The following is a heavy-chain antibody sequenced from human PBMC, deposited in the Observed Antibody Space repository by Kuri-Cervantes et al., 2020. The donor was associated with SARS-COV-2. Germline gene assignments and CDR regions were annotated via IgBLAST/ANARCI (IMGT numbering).Heavy chain of an antibody. CDR2: ISGSGGST. Sequence: GESLKISCAASGFTFSSYAMSRVRQAPGKGLEWVSAISGSGGSTYYADSVKGRFTISRDNSKNTLYLQMNSLRAEDTAVYYCAKEIRATTRFDAFDIWGQGTMVTVSS. J-gene: IGHJ3*02. D-gene: IGHD1-26*01. CDR1: GFTFSSYA. CDR3: AKEIRATTRFDAFDI. V-gene: IGHV3-23*01.